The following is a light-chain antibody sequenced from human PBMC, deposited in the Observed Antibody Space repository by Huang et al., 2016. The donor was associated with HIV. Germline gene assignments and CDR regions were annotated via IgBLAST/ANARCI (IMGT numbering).Light chain of an antibody. CDR1: QGISNS. Sequence: DIQMTQSPSSLSASVGDRVTITCRASQGISNSLAWHQQKPGTAPKLLLYAAYRLGSGVPYRFSGRGSGTDYTLTISRLQPEDFATYDCQQYFMRPPLTFGGGTKVEIK. CDR3: QQYFMRPPLT. CDR2: AAY. J-gene: IGKJ4*01. V-gene: IGKV1-NL1*01.